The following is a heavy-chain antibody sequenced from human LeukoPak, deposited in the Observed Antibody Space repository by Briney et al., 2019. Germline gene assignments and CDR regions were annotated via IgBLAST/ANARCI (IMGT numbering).Heavy chain of an antibody. V-gene: IGHV1-69*11. CDR3: ARVGSPGIAAPSWPAFDI. CDR1: GGTFSSYA. D-gene: IGHD6-13*01. Sequence: GSSVNVSCKASGGTFSSYAISWVRQAPGQGLEWMGRIIPILGTANYAQKFQGRVTITADESTSTAYMELSSLRSEDTAVYYCARVGSPGIAAPSWPAFDIWGQGTMVTVSS. CDR2: IIPILGTA. J-gene: IGHJ3*02.